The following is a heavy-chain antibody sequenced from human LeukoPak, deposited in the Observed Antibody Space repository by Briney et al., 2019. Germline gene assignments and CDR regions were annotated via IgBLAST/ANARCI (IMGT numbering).Heavy chain of an antibody. CDR2: IRYDGSNK. Sequence: GGSLRLSCAASGFTFSSYDMYWVRQAPGKGLEWVAFIRYDGSNKYYADPVKGRFTISRDNSKNTLYLQMNSLRAEDTAVYYCAKDLSGYATWGQGTLVTVSS. CDR3: AKDLSGYAT. D-gene: IGHD5-12*01. V-gene: IGHV3-30*02. J-gene: IGHJ5*02. CDR1: GFTFSSYD.